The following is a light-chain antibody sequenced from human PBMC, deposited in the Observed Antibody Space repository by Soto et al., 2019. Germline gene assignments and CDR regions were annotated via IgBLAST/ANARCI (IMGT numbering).Light chain of an antibody. V-gene: IGLV2-14*01. CDR2: DVS. CDR3: SSYTSSSTLWV. J-gene: IGLJ3*02. Sequence: QSALTQPASVSGPPGQSITISCTGTSSDVGGYNYVSWYQQHPGKAPKLMIYDVSNRPSGVSNRFSGSKSGNTASLTISGLQAEDEADYYCSSYTSSSTLWVFGGGTKVTVL. CDR1: SSDVGGYNY.